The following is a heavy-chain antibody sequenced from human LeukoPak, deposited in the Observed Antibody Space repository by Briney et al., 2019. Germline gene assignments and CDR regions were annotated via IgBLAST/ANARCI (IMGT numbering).Heavy chain of an antibody. D-gene: IGHD3-22*01. CDR3: ARGRGYDSGTYNYAFSDY. V-gene: IGHV3-30*03. Sequence: GGSLILSCAASGFTFSSYGMHWVRQAPGKGLEWVTVISYDGSNKYYADSVKGRFTISRDNSKNTLYLQMNSLRAEDTAVYYCARGRGYDSGTYNYAFSDYWGQGTLVTVSS. J-gene: IGHJ4*02. CDR1: GFTFSSYG. CDR2: ISYDGSNK.